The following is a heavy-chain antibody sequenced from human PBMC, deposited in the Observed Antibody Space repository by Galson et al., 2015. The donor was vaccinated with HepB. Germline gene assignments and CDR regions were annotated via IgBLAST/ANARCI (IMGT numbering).Heavy chain of an antibody. CDR1: GFPFSIYA. CDR3: VKDYGNYGTYRNFDL. CDR2: IRGSGSGT. D-gene: IGHD3-10*01. J-gene: IGHJ2*01. V-gene: IGHV3-23*01. Sequence: SLRLSCAASGFPFSIYAMSWVRQAPGKGLEWVSSIRGSGSGTYYPDSVKGRFTISRDNSKNTLYMEMNSLRVEDTAVYYCVKDYGNYGTYRNFDLWGRGTQVTVSS.